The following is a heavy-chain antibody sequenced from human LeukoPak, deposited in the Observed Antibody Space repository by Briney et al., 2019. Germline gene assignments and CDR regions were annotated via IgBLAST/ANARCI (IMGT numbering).Heavy chain of an antibody. D-gene: IGHD5-24*01. V-gene: IGHV3-49*04. Sequence: GGSLRLSCAASGFTFSGAWMIWVRQAPGKGLEWVGFIRAKAYGGTAEYAASVKGRFTISRDDSKSIAYLQMNSLKTEDTAVYYCTRDQPITPWGQGTLVTVSS. CDR1: GFTFSGAW. CDR3: TRDQPITP. CDR2: IRAKAYGGTA. J-gene: IGHJ4*02.